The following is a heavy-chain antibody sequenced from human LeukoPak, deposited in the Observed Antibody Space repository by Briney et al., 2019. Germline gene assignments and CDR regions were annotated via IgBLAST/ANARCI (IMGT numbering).Heavy chain of an antibody. Sequence: PGGSLRLSCAASGFTFSSYGMHWVRQAPGKGLEWVAIISYDGGSKYYADSVKGRFTISRDSSMTTLYLQMSSLRAEETAVYFCAKDKKYCSGGSCYDAFDIWGQGTLVTVSS. J-gene: IGHJ3*02. D-gene: IGHD2-15*01. V-gene: IGHV3-30*18. CDR3: AKDKKYCSGGSCYDAFDI. CDR1: GFTFSSYG. CDR2: ISYDGGSK.